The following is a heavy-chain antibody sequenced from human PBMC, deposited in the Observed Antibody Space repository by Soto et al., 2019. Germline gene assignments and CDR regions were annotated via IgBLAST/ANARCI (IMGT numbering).Heavy chain of an antibody. CDR3: ARALGYCSSTSCYPPGMRYQYYGMDV. D-gene: IGHD2-2*01. CDR2: IIPIFGTA. J-gene: IGHJ6*02. V-gene: IGHV1-69*01. Sequence: QVQLVQSGAEVKKPGSSVKVSCKASGGTFSSYAISWVRQAPGQGLEWMGGIIPIFGTANYAQTFQGRVTMTAVECTSAADMELSSLRSEDTAVYYCARALGYCSSTSCYPPGMRYQYYGMDVWGQGTTVTVSS. CDR1: GGTFSSYA.